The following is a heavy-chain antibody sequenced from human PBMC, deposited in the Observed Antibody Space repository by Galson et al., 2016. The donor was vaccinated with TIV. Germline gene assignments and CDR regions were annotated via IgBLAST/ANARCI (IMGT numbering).Heavy chain of an antibody. D-gene: IGHD3-22*01. CDR2: LYSDGSA. CDR1: GLTVSTNY. Sequence: SLRLSCAASGLTVSTNYMSWVRQAPGKGLEWVSILYSDGSAYYADSVKGPFTISRDNFKNTVHLLLNSLRAEDTAVYYCARSYDSSGNRGRFDHWGQGTLVTVSS. J-gene: IGHJ4*02. CDR3: ARSYDSSGNRGRFDH. V-gene: IGHV3-53*01.